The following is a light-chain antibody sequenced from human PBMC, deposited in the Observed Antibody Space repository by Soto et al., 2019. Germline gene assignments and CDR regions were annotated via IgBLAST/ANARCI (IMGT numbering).Light chain of an antibody. V-gene: IGKV1-39*01. Sequence: DIQITKSPSSLSASVGDRVTITCRASQSISSYLNWYQQKPGKAPKLLIYAASSLQSGVPSRFSGSGSGTDFTLTISSLQPEDFATYYCQQSYSTPVTFGQGTKVDIK. CDR2: AAS. J-gene: IGKJ1*01. CDR3: QQSYSTPVT. CDR1: QSISSY.